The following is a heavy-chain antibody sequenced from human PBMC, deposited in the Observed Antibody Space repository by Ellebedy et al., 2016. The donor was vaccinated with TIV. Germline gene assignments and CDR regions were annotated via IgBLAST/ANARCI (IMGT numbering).Heavy chain of an antibody. CDR2: IDTVGDT. J-gene: IGHJ4*02. CDR1: GFSVTRNY. V-gene: IGHV3-53*01. Sequence: GGSLRLSCRASGFSVTRNYMNWVRQAPGKGLEWVSVIDTVGDTYYADAVKGRFTMSRDDSKNTLYLQMNSLRAEDTAVYYCARDPDGVYGDMSDYWGRGTLVTVSS. CDR3: ARDPDGVYGDMSDY. D-gene: IGHD4-17*01.